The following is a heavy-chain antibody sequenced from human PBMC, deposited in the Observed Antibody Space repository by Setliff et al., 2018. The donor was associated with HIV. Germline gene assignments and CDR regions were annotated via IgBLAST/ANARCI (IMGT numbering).Heavy chain of an antibody. CDR3: TRRRRAPGIEDLEAY. D-gene: IGHD1-26*01. V-gene: IGHV5-51*01. CDR1: GYTFTNYW. J-gene: IGHJ4*02. CDR2: IYPGDFVT. Sequence: PGESLKISCRASGYTFTNYWIGWVRQMPGKGLEWIGVIYPGDFVTRYGPSFQGQVFISADRSITTAYLQWDSLKASDTAMYYCTRRRRAPGIEDLEAYWGQGTLVTVSS.